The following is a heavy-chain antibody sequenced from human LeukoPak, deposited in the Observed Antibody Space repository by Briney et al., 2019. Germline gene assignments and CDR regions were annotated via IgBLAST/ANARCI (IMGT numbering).Heavy chain of an antibody. CDR2: ISGYNGNT. Sequence: ASVKVSCKASGYTFSSNGIAWVRQAPGQGLEWKGWISGYNGNTNYAQKLQGRVSMTTDTSTTTAYMELRSLTSDDTALYYCARSSLGTITAGPFDYWGQGTLVTVSS. J-gene: IGHJ4*02. V-gene: IGHV1-18*01. D-gene: IGHD5-12*01. CDR1: GYTFSSNG. CDR3: ARSSLGTITAGPFDY.